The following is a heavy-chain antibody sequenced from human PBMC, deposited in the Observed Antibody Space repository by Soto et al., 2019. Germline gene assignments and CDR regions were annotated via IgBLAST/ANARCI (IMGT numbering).Heavy chain of an antibody. V-gene: IGHV3-9*01. CDR1: GFTFDDYA. D-gene: IGHD4-4*01. Sequence: GGSLRLSFAASGFTFDDYAMHWVRQAPGKGLEWVSGISWNSGSIGYADSVKGRFTISRDNAKNSLYLQMNSLRAEDTALYYCAKVIVTKSYYYYGMDVWGQGTTVTVSS. J-gene: IGHJ6*02. CDR3: AKVIVTKSYYYYGMDV. CDR2: ISWNSGSI.